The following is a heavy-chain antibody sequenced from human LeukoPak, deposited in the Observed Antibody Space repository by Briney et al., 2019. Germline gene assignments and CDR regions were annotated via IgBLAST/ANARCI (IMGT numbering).Heavy chain of an antibody. CDR3: AREGLVGSRKKNWFDP. J-gene: IGHJ5*02. Sequence: GGSLTLSCAASGFTFSSYSMNWVRQAPGKGLEWVSSISSSSSYIYYADSVKGRFTISRDNAKNSLYLQMNSLRAEDTAVYYCAREGLVGSRKKNWFDPWAREPWSPSPQ. D-gene: IGHD1-26*01. CDR1: GFTFSSYS. V-gene: IGHV3-21*01. CDR2: ISSSSSYI.